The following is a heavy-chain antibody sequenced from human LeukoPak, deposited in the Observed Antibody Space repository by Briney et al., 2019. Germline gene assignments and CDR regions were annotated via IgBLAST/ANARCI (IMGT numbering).Heavy chain of an antibody. V-gene: IGHV3-48*01. CDR3: ARDVGYRSWFDP. CDR1: GFTFNXXG. Sequence: GGSXRLSCATSGFTFNXXGMHWVXQAPGKGXEXXSYITGSATTTYYADSVKGRFTISRDNGKNSLYLQMNSLRAEDTSVYYCARDVGYRSWFDPWGQGTLVIVSS. D-gene: IGHD5-18*01. CDR2: ITGSATTT. J-gene: IGHJ5*02.